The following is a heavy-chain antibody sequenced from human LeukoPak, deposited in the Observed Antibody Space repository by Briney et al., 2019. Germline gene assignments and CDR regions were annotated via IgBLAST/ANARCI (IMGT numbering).Heavy chain of an antibody. D-gene: IGHD2-15*01. V-gene: IGHV3-23*01. Sequence: SGGSLRLSCAASGFTFNNYAMYWVRQAPGKGLEWVSGIFGSGGSAHYADSVKGRFTISRDNSKNTPYLQMNSLRAEDTAVYYCAIGPGPHIGAYCSGGSCYKYNWFDPWGQGTLVTVSS. J-gene: IGHJ5*02. CDR3: AIGPGPHIGAYCSGGSCYKYNWFDP. CDR2: IFGSGGSA. CDR1: GFTFNNYA.